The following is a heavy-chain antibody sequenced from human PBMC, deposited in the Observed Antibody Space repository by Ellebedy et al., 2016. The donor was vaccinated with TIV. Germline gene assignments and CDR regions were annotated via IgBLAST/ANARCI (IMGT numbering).Heavy chain of an antibody. CDR3: ARGLSDFGDFALDY. CDR1: GFTFSSYW. Sequence: GESLKISCAASGFTFSSYWMSWVRQAPGKGLEWVANIKQDGTDDNYVDSVKGRFTVSRDNTRRSVFLHMNTLRVEDTAVYYCARGLSDFGDFALDYWGQGALVTVSS. J-gene: IGHJ4*02. V-gene: IGHV3-7*03. CDR2: IKQDGTDD. D-gene: IGHD4-17*01.